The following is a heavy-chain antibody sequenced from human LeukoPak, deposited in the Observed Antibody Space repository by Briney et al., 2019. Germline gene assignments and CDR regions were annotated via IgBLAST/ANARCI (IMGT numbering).Heavy chain of an antibody. D-gene: IGHD3-10*01. CDR3: AREAPLGITMVRGVIGDDAFDI. V-gene: IGHV3-48*01. Sequence: PGGSLRLSCAASGFTFSDYGMNWVRQAPGKGLEWVSYISSSSSTIYYADSVEGRFTISRDNAKNPLYLQMNSLRAEDTAVYYCAREAPLGITMVRGVIGDDAFDIWGQGIMVTVSS. CDR1: GFTFSDYG. J-gene: IGHJ3*02. CDR2: ISSSSSTI.